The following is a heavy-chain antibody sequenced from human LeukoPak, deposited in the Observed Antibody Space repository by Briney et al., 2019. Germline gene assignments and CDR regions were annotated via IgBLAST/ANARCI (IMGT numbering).Heavy chain of an antibody. CDR3: ARCPSGGNDLDV. CDR2: DHSGGNT. J-gene: IGHJ6*04. CDR1: GFTVSSNY. D-gene: IGHD4-23*01. Sequence: GGSLRLSCAASGFTVSSNYMNWVRQAPGKGLEWVSIDHSGGNTYYADSVKGRFTISRDNSKNTLYLKMNSLRAEDTAVYYCARCPSGGNDLDVWRKGSTVTVSS. V-gene: IGHV3-53*01.